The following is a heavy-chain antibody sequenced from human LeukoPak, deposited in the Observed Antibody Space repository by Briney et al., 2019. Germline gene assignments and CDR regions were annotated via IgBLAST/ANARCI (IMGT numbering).Heavy chain of an antibody. CDR3: TKGAGWLIDY. V-gene: IGHV4-59*01. CDR2: FYNSGRS. J-gene: IGHJ4*02. D-gene: IGHD3-16*01. Sequence: SETLSLTCTVSDDSISDYYRGWIRQPPGKGLEWIGYFYNSGRSTYNPSLKSRVTISADTSKNHFSLKLNSVTTADTAVYYCTKGAGWLIDYWGQGILVTVSS. CDR1: DDSISDYY.